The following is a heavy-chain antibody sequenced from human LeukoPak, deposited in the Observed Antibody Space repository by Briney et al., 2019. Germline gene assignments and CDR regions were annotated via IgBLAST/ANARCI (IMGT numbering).Heavy chain of an antibody. CDR2: ISSSGSTI. J-gene: IGHJ4*02. CDR3: ARGSEWYCSGGSCPIDY. CDR1: GFTFSSYE. D-gene: IGHD2-15*01. V-gene: IGHV3-48*03. Sequence: PGGSLRLSCAASGFTFSSYEMNWVRQAPGKGLEWVSYISSSGSTIYYADSVKGRFTISRDNAKISLYLQMNSLRAEDTAVYYCARGSEWYCSGGSCPIDYWGQGTLVTVSS.